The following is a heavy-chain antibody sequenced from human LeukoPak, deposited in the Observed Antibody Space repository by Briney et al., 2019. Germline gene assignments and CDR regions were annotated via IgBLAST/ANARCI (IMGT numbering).Heavy chain of an antibody. D-gene: IGHD3-22*01. CDR3: ARASYYYDSSGLPPYFDY. Sequence: GGSLRLSCAASGFTFSSYNMNWVRQAPGKGLEWVSYISSSSSTIYYADSVKGRFTISRDNAKNSLYLQMNSLRAEDTAVYYCARASYYYDSSGLPPYFDYWGQGTLVTVSS. V-gene: IGHV3-48*04. CDR1: GFTFSSYN. CDR2: ISSSSSTI. J-gene: IGHJ4*02.